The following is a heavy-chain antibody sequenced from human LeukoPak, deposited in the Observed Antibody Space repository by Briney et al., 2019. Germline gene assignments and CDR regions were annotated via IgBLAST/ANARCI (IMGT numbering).Heavy chain of an antibody. Sequence: SVKVSCKASGGTFSSYAISWVRQAPGQGLEWMGRIIPILGIANYAQKFQGRVTITADKSTSTAYMELSSLRSEDTAVYYCSRYSGYGEHFDYWGQGTLVTVSS. D-gene: IGHD5-12*01. J-gene: IGHJ4*02. CDR1: GGTFSSYA. CDR3: SRYSGYGEHFDY. CDR2: IIPILGIA. V-gene: IGHV1-69*04.